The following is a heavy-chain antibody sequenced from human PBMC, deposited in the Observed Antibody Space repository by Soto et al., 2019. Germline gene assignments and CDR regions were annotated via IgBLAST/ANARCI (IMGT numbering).Heavy chain of an antibody. J-gene: IGHJ4*02. D-gene: IGHD6-13*01. V-gene: IGHV3-48*01. Sequence: GGSLGLSCDVSGFIFSRYAVNWVRQAPGKGLEWVSYIGSSGSTTYYADSVKGRFIISRDNAKNSLFLQMNILRAEDTAVYYCARVSGAAASLDFWGQGTPVTVSS. CDR1: GFIFSRYA. CDR3: ARVSGAAASLDF. CDR2: IGSSGSTT.